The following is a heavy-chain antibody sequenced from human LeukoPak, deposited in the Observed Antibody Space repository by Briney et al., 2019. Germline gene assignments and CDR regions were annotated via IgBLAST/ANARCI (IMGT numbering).Heavy chain of an antibody. CDR2: ISYDGRKE. J-gene: IGHJ2*01. Sequence: GGSLRLSCAASGFTFSSYAMHWVRQAPGKGLEWVAAISYDGRKEYYTDSVKGRFTISRDNAKNSLYLQMNSLRAEDTAVYSCARVGIAAAAFLWYFDLWGRGTLVTVSS. V-gene: IGHV3-30*07. D-gene: IGHD6-13*01. CDR3: ARVGIAAAAFLWYFDL. CDR1: GFTFSSYA.